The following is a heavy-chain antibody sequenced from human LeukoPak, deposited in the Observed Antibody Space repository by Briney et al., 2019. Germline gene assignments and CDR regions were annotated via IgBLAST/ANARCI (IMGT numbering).Heavy chain of an antibody. J-gene: IGHJ4*02. V-gene: IGHV3-48*04. CDR3: ARDYGGSSPFDY. D-gene: IGHD4-23*01. CDR1: GFTFSDYG. CDR2: IISSGSTI. Sequence: GGTLRLSCAAPGFTFSDYGMSWVRQAPGKGLDGVSYIISSGSTIYYADSVKGRFTISRNNAKNSLYLQMNSMRAGDTAFYYCARDYGGSSPFDYWGQGTLVTASS.